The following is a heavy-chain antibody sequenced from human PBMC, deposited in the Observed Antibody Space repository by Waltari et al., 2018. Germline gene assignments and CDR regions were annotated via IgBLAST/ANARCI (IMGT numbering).Heavy chain of an antibody. CDR3: ARDEGGSSWRNYYYYGMDV. V-gene: IGHV3-21*01. D-gene: IGHD6-13*01. CDR2: ISSSSSYI. J-gene: IGHJ6*02. CDR1: GFTFSSYS. Sequence: EVQLVESGGGLVKPGGSLRLSCAASGFTFSSYSMNWVRQAPGKGLEWVSSISSSSSYIYYADSVKGRFTISRDNAKNSLYLQMNSLRAEDTAVYYCARDEGGSSWRNYYYYGMDVWAKGPRSPSP.